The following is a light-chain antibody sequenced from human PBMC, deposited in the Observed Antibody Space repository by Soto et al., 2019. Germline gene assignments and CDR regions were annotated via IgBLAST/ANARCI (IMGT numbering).Light chain of an antibody. J-gene: IGKJ1*01. CDR1: QTISSW. CDR2: KAS. V-gene: IGKV1-5*03. Sequence: DIXXTQSPSTLSGSVGDRVTITCRASQTISSWLAWYQQKPGTAPKLLIYKASTLKSGVPSRFSGSGSGTEFTLTISSRQPDDFATYYCQHYNSYSEAFGQGTKVELK. CDR3: QHYNSYSEA.